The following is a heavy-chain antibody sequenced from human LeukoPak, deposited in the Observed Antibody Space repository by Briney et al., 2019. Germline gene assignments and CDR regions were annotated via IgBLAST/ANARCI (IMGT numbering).Heavy chain of an antibody. V-gene: IGHV4-4*02. J-gene: IGHJ4*02. CDR1: GGSISSSNW. Sequence: SEAMSLTWAVSGGSISSSNWWCWVRQPPGKGLEWIGEIYHSGSTNYNPSLKSRVTISVDKSKNQFSLKLSSVTAADTAVYYCARGYSSGWYLDYWGQGTLVTVSS. CDR3: ARGYSSGWYLDY. D-gene: IGHD6-19*01. CDR2: IYHSGST.